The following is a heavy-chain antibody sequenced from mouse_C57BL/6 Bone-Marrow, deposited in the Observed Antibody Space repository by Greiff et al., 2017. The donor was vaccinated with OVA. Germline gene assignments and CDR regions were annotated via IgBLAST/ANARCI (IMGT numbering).Heavy chain of an antibody. V-gene: IGHV1-5*01. CDR2: IYPGNSDT. D-gene: IGHD1-1*01. CDR3: SYYGSSYGDYFDY. CDR1: GYTFTSYW. Sequence: EVQLVESGTVLARPGASVKMSCKTSGYTFTSYWMHWVKQRPGQGLEWIGAIYPGNSDTSYNQKFKGKAKLTAVTSASTAYMELSSLTNEDSAVYYCSYYGSSYGDYFDYWGQGTTLTVSS. J-gene: IGHJ2*01.